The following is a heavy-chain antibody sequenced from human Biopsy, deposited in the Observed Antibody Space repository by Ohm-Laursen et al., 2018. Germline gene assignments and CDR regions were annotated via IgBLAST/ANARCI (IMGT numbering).Heavy chain of an antibody. V-gene: IGHV4-4*07. CDR2: LFTSGTT. J-gene: IGHJ4*02. Sequence: SDTLSLTCTVSGGSINSYYWSWMRQPAGKGLEWIGRLFTSGTTNYSPSLNNRLTMSVDTSKNQFSLRLTSVTAADTAVYYCVRGGSGSFPFDYWGPGTLVTVSS. CDR3: VRGGSGSFPFDY. D-gene: IGHD3-10*01. CDR1: GGSINSYY.